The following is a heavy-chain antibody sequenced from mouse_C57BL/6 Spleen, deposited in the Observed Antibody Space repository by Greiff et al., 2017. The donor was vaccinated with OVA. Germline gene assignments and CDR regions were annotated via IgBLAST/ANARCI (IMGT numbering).Heavy chain of an antibody. Sequence: QVQLQQSGAELAKPGASVKLSCKASGYTFTSYWMHWVQQRPGQGLEWIGYINPSSGYTKYNQKFKDKATLTADKSSITAYMQLSSLTYEDSAVYYCAREEPLRYPMDYWGQGTSVTVAS. CDR2: INPSSGYT. V-gene: IGHV1-7*01. D-gene: IGHD1-1*01. CDR1: GYTFTSYW. J-gene: IGHJ4*01. CDR3: AREEPLRYPMDY.